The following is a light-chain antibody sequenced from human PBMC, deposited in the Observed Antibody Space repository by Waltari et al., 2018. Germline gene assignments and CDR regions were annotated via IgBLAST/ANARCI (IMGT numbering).Light chain of an antibody. CDR2: AVT. J-gene: IGLJ1*01. V-gene: IGLV2-23*02. CDR1: SSDVGNYNL. CDR3: CSYVGLGTYV. Sequence: QSGLAQPASASGSPGQSITITCTGTSSDVGNYNLVSWYQQRPGKAPRLMLYAVTKRGPGTSDRFSASKSGNTASLSIAGLQAQEDEADYYCCSYVGLGTYVFGTGTKVTV.